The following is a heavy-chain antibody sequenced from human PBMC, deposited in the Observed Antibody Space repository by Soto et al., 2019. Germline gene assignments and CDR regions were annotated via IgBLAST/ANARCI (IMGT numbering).Heavy chain of an antibody. Sequence: GGSLRLSCAASGFTFSIYWMSWVCQAPGKGLEWVANIKQDGSEKYYVDSVKGRFTISRDNAKNSLYLQMNSLRAEDTAVYYCARAHSSGWYSFFDYWGQGTLVTVSS. CDR3: ARAHSSGWYSFFDY. CDR1: GFTFSIYW. V-gene: IGHV3-7*05. D-gene: IGHD6-19*01. J-gene: IGHJ4*02. CDR2: IKQDGSEK.